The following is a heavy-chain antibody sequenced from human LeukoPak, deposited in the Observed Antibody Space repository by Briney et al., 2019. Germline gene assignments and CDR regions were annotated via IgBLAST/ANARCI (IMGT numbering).Heavy chain of an antibody. Sequence: PSETLSLTCTVPRGSISSSSAYWSWIRQPPGKGLEWLGSIYHRGSTYYNPSLKSRVTISVDTSKNQFSLKLSSVTAADTAVYYCARVRGDYDSSGYYGYFDDWGQGALVTVSS. CDR1: RGSISSSSAY. D-gene: IGHD3-22*01. CDR3: ARVRGDYDSSGYYGYFDD. J-gene: IGHJ4*02. CDR2: IYHRGST. V-gene: IGHV4-39*07.